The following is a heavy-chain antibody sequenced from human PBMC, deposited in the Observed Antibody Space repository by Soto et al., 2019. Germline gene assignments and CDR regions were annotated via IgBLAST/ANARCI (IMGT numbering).Heavy chain of an antibody. CDR3: ARAPSNMLLDRFDP. Sequence: QVQLVESGGGVVQPGKSLRLSCAASGFKFRNYAIHWVRQAPGKGLEWLAVIWFDGSKEYYADSVKGRFTISRDNSKNTVFLPMNSLTAEDSGVFSCARAPSNMLLDRFDPWGPGTLVIVSS. D-gene: IGHD4-4*01. CDR2: IWFDGSKE. V-gene: IGHV3-33*01. J-gene: IGHJ5*02. CDR1: GFKFRNYA.